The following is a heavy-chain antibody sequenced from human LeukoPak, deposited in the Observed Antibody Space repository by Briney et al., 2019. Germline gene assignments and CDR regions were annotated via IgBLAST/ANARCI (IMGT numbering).Heavy chain of an antibody. CDR1: GFTFSSYA. D-gene: IGHD1-26*01. V-gene: IGHV3-23*01. CDR2: ISGSGGST. Sequence: GGSLRLSCAASGFTFSSYAMSWVRQAPGKGLEWVSAISGSGGSTYYADSVKGRFTISRDNSKNTLYLQMNSLRAEDTAVYYCAKDGEGSGSYVSGYFDLWGRGTLVTVPS. J-gene: IGHJ2*01. CDR3: AKDGEGSGSYVSGYFDL.